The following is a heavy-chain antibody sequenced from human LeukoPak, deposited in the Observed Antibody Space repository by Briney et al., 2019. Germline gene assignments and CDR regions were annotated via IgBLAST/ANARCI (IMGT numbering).Heavy chain of an antibody. V-gene: IGHV3-21*04. J-gene: IGHJ3*02. CDR1: GFTFSSYS. Sequence: GGSLRLSCAASGFTFSSYSMNWVRQAPGKGLEWVSSISSGSTYIYYADSVKGRFTISRDNTKNSLYLQMNSLRAEDTGVYYCTREGVDVFDIWGQGTIVTVSS. CDR2: ISSGSTYI. D-gene: IGHD3-10*01. CDR3: TREGVDVFDI.